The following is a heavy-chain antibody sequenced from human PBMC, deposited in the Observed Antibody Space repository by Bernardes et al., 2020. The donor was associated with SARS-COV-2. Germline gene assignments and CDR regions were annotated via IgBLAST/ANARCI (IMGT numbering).Heavy chain of an antibody. J-gene: IGHJ5*02. D-gene: IGHD3-10*01. Sequence: GGSLRLSCAASGFTFNTYGMNWVRQTPGKGLERVSGISGSGDVTFYADSVKGRFTVSRDNSKNTLYLQMNSLRDEDTAIYYCAKDHFILIRGLSYNWFDPWSQGTLVTISS. CDR2: ISGSGDVT. CDR1: GFTFNTYG. CDR3: AKDHFILIRGLSYNWFDP. V-gene: IGHV3-23*01.